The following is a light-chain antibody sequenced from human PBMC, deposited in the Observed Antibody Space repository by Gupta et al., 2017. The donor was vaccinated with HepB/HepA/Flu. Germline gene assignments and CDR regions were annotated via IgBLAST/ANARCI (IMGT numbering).Light chain of an antibody. V-gene: IGLV1-40*01. CDR1: SSKVGVGYD. CDR2: GKS. CDR3: QSYDSSVSGLVV. J-gene: IGLJ2*01. Sequence: QSVLTQPPSLPRAQRQTVTIPCTGSSSKVGVGYDVHWYQQHPGTAPKLLIYGKSNRPSGVPDRFSGSKSGTSASLASTGLQAEDEADYYCQSYDSSVSGLVVFGGGTKLTVL.